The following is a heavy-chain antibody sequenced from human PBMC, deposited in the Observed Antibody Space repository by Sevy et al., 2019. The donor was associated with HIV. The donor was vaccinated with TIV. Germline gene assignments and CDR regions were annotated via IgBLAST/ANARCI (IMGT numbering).Heavy chain of an antibody. CDR2: KRQDGSEK. Sequence: QLGGSLRLSCEGSGFTFRSYWMNWVRQAPGKGLEWGANKRQDGSEKHYVDSVKGRLAISRDNAKNSLYLQMNSLTAEDRAVYFCVRGSSGRNVGSFDHWGQGTLVTVSS. CDR1: GFTFRSYW. V-gene: IGHV3-7*04. J-gene: IGHJ5*02. D-gene: IGHD1-26*01. CDR3: VRGSSGRNVGSFDH.